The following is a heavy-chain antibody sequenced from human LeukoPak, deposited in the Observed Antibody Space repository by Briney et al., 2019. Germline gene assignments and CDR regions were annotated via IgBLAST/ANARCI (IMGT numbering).Heavy chain of an antibody. Sequence: GGSLRLSCAASGFIFSDYGMHWVRQAPGKGLEWVAVIWYDGSDKYYADSVKGRFTIYRDYSKNTLYLQMNSLRAEDTAAYYCVRAEAWIKYFDHWGQGTLVTVSS. J-gene: IGHJ4*02. CDR3: VRAEAWIKYFDH. CDR1: GFIFSDYG. D-gene: IGHD5-12*01. V-gene: IGHV3-33*01. CDR2: IWYDGSDK.